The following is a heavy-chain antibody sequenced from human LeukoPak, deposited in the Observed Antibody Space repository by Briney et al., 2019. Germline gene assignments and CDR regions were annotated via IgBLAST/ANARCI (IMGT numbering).Heavy chain of an antibody. Sequence: GGSLRLSCAASGFTFSSYAMSWVRQAPGKGLEWVSAISGSGGSTYYADSVKGRFTISRDNSKNTLYLQMNSLRAEDTAVYYCAKNQWDLLLGFRPIDYWGQGTLVTVSS. CDR2: ISGSGGST. CDR1: GFTFSSYA. CDR3: AKNQWDLLLGFRPIDY. J-gene: IGHJ4*02. V-gene: IGHV3-23*01. D-gene: IGHD1-26*01.